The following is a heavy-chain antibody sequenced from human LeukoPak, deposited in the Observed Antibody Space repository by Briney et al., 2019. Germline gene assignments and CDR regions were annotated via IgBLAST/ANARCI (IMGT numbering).Heavy chain of an antibody. V-gene: IGHV3-30*02. J-gene: IGHJ4*02. CDR1: AFTFSSYG. Sequence: PGGSLRLSCAASAFTFSSYGMHWVRQAPGKGLEWVAFIRYDGTNKYYADSVKGRFTISRDNAKNSLYLQMNSLRAEDTALYYCAKDGNTVFDYWGQGTLVTVSS. CDR3: AKDGNTVFDY. CDR2: IRYDGTNK. D-gene: IGHD4-23*01.